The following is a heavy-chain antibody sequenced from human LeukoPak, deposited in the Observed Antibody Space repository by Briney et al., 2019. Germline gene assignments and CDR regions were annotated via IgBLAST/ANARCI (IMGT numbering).Heavy chain of an antibody. V-gene: IGHV4-39*01. CDR3: ARWGGGRDGYKFHFDY. D-gene: IGHD5-24*01. CDR2: IYYSGST. CDR1: GGSISSSSYY. J-gene: IGHJ4*02. Sequence: SETLSLTCTVSGGSISSSSYYWGWIRQPPGKGLEWIGSIYYSGSTYYNPSLKSRVTISVDTSKNQFSLKLSSVTAADTAVYYCARWGGGRDGYKFHFDYWGQGTLVTVSS.